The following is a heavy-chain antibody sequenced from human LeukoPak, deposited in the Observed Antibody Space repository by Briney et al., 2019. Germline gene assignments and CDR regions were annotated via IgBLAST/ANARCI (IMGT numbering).Heavy chain of an antibody. V-gene: IGHV4-30-4*01. J-gene: IGHJ6*02. Sequence: SETLSLTCTVSGGSISSGDYYWSWIRQPPGQGLEWIGYIYYSGSTYYNPSLTSRVTMSVDTSKNQFSLKLSSVTAADTAIYYCARDHTETSSLNFRNYYYYGMDIWGQGTTVIVSS. CDR3: ARDHTETSSLNFRNYYYYGMDI. D-gene: IGHD4-11*01. CDR2: IYYSGST. CDR1: GGSISSGDYY.